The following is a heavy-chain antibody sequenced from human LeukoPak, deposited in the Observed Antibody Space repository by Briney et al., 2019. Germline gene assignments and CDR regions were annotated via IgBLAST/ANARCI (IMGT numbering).Heavy chain of an antibody. J-gene: IGHJ4*02. V-gene: IGHV1-69*13. CDR1: GGTFSSYA. D-gene: IGHD3-10*01. Sequence: SVKVSCKASGGTFSSYAISWVRQAPGQGLEWMGGIIPIFGTANYAQKFQGRVMITADESTSTAYMELSSLRSEDTAVYYCARWGSYGSGSYYGDYWGQGTLVTVSS. CDR3: ARWGSYGSGSYYGDY. CDR2: IIPIFGTA.